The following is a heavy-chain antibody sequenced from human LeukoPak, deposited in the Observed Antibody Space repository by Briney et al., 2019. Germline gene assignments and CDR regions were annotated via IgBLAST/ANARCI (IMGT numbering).Heavy chain of an antibody. Sequence: RSRGSRRLSCTASGFTFSSYAMDWVRQAPGKGLDWIAVISGNGDSTHYADSVKGRFTISRDNSRNTVYLQMNSLRAEDTAIYFCARDEYKADAYWGRGTLVTVSS. D-gene: IGHD6-6*01. CDR3: ARDEYKADAY. J-gene: IGHJ4*02. CDR2: ISGNGDST. V-gene: IGHV3-23*01. CDR1: GFTFSSYA.